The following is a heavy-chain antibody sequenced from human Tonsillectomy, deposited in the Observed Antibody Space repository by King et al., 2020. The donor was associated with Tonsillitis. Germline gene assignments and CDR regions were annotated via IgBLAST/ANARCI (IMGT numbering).Heavy chain of an antibody. J-gene: IGHJ5*02. CDR3: ARMTIAVAGLATFDP. CDR1: GFSLSTSGMC. Sequence: TLKESGPALVKPTQTLTLTCTFSGFSLSTSGMCVSWIRQPPGKALEWLARIDWDDDKYYSTSLKTRLTISKDTSKNQVVLTMTNMDPVDTATYFCARMTIAVAGLATFDPWGQGTLVTVSS. CDR2: IDWDDDK. V-gene: IGHV2-70*11. D-gene: IGHD6-19*01.